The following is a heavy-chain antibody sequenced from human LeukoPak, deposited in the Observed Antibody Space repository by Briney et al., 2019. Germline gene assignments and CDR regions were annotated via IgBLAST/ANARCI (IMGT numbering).Heavy chain of an antibody. J-gene: IGHJ4*02. Sequence: SETLSLTCAVYGGSFSAYYWSWIRQPPGKGLEWIGEINHSGSTNYNPSLKSRVTISVDTSKNQFSLKLTSVTAADTAVYYCARGQYCSTTTCYSARRYFDFWGQGTLVTVSS. V-gene: IGHV4-34*01. CDR1: GGSFSAYY. CDR2: INHSGST. D-gene: IGHD2-2*01. CDR3: ARGQYCSTTTCYSARRYFDF.